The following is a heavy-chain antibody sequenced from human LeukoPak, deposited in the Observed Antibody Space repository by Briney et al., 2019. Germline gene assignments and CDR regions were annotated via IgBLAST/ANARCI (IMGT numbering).Heavy chain of an antibody. J-gene: IGHJ5*02. V-gene: IGHV1-46*01. CDR3: ARGPHIRTYDRDNWFDP. D-gene: IGHD3-3*01. CDR1: GYTFTSYY. Sequence: ASVKVSCKAPGYTFTSYYMHWVRQAPGQGLEWMGIINPSGGSTSYAQKFQGRVTMTRDMSTSTVYMELSCLRSEDTAVYYCARGPHIRTYDRDNWFDPWGQGTLVTVSS. CDR2: INPSGGST.